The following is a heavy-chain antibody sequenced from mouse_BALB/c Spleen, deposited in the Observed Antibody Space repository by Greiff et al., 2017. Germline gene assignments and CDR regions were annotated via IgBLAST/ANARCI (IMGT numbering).Heavy chain of an antibody. CDR1: GFTFSSYG. V-gene: IGHV5-6-3*01. D-gene: IGHD1-2*01. CDR2: INSNGGST. J-gene: IGHJ2*01. Sequence: EVKLVESGGGLVQPGGSLKLSCAASGFTFSSYGMSWVRQTPDKRLELVATINSNGGSTYYPDSVKGRFTISRDNAKNTLYLQMSSLKSEDTAMYYCARAPIHYYGYFDYWGQGTTLTVSS. CDR3: ARAPIHYYGYFDY.